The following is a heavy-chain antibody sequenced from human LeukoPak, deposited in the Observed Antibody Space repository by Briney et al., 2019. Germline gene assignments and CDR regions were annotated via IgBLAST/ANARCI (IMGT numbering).Heavy chain of an antibody. CDR2: INTNTGNP. V-gene: IGHV7-4-1*02. CDR3: ARGWNYYDSSGYLY. CDR1: GYTFTSYA. J-gene: IGHJ4*02. Sequence: ASVKVSCKASGYTFTSYAMNWVRQAPGQGLEWMGWINTNTGNPTYAQGFTGRFVFSLDTSFSTAYLQISSLKAEDTAVYYCARGWNYYDSSGYLYWGQGTLVTVSS. D-gene: IGHD3-22*01.